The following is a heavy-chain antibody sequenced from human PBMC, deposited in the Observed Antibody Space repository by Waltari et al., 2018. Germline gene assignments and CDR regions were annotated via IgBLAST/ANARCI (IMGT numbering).Heavy chain of an antibody. V-gene: IGHV4-34*01. CDR2: INHSGST. CDR1: GGSFSGYY. D-gene: IGHD3-3*01. J-gene: IGHJ4*02. Sequence: QVQLQQWGAGLLKPSETLSLTCAVYGGSFSGYYWSWIRQPPGKGLEWIGEINHSGSTNYNPSLKSRVTISVDTSKNQFSLKPSSVTAADTAVYYCARLAGDYDFWSGYDYWGQGTLVTVSS. CDR3: ARLAGDYDFWSGYDY.